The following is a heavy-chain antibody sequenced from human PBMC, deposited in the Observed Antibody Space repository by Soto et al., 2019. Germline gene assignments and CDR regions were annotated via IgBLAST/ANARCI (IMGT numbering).Heavy chain of an antibody. CDR3: ARRYGTTFDY. D-gene: IGHD1-1*01. V-gene: IGHV4-59*08. Sequence: QVQLQESGPGLVKPSETLSLTCTVSGGSISSYYWSWIRQPPGKGLEWIGYIYYSGSTNYNPSLKSRVTRSVDTSKNQCSMKLSSVTAADTAVYYCARRYGTTFDYWGQGTLVTVSS. J-gene: IGHJ4*02. CDR2: IYYSGST. CDR1: GGSISSYY.